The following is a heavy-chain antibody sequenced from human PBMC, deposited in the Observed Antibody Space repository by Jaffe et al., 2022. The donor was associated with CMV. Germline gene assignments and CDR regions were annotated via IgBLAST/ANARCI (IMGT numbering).Heavy chain of an antibody. CDR1: GGSFSDDY. V-gene: IGHV4-34*01. CDR2: INHSGST. CDR3: ARLRRYCTGGGFSGCYNYMDV. D-gene: IGHD2-8*02. Sequence: QVQLQQWGAGLLKPSETLSLTCAVSGGSFSDDYWSWIRQPPGKGLEWIGEINHSGSTNYNPSLKSRVTISVDTSKNQFSLKLNSVTAADTAVYSCARLRRYCTGGGFSGCYNYMDVWGKGTTVTVSS. J-gene: IGHJ6*03.